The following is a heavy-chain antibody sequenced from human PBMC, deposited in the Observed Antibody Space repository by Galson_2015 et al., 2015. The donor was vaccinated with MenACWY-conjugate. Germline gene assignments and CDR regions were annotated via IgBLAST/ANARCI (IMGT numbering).Heavy chain of an antibody. D-gene: IGHD3-16*01. V-gene: IGHV3-13*05. CDR3: ARADMLSGALVV. Sequence: SLRLSCAASGFTFRSYDIHWVRQLTGRSLEWVAVVGTAGDPHYPGSVKGRVTISRENAKNSVYLQMNGLSAGDTAVYFCARADMLSGALVVWGQGTTVTVSS. CDR2: VGTAGDP. CDR1: GFTFRSYD. J-gene: IGHJ6*02.